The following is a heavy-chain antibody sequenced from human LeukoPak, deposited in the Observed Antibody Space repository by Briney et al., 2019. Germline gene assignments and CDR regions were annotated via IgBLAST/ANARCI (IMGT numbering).Heavy chain of an antibody. CDR3: ARGDCSSTSCPIGG. CDR2: INPNSGGT. D-gene: IGHD2-2*01. J-gene: IGHJ4*02. Sequence: ASVKVSCRASGYTFTTYGINWVRQAPGQGLEWMGWINPNSGGTNYAQKFQGRVTMTRDTSISTAYMELSRLRSDDTAVYYCARGDCSSTSCPIGGWGQGTLVTVSS. CDR1: GYTFTTYG. V-gene: IGHV1-2*02.